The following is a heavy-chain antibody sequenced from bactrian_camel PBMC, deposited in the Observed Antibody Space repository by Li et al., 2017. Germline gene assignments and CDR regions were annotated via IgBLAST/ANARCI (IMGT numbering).Heavy chain of an antibody. CDR1: GYTYSSDC. J-gene: IGHJ6*01. CDR3: AADRAVWNVGWRYCRDVRDFGY. CDR2: ICTGGGST. V-gene: IGHV3S40*01. Sequence: VQLVESGGGSVQVGGSLRLSCAASGYTYSSDCMGWFRQAPGKEREGVAAICTGGGSTYYADSVKGRFTISQDNVKNTVYLQMNSLKPEDTAMYYCAADRAVWNVGWRYCRDVRDFGYWGQGTQVTVS. D-gene: IGHD5*01.